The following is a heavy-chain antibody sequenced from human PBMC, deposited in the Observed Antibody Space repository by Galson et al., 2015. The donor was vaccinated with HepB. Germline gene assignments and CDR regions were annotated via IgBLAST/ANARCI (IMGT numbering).Heavy chain of an antibody. CDR3: ATDKNWFDP. V-gene: IGHV1-18*01. Sequence: SVKVSCKASGYTFTKFGVSWVRQAPGQGLEWMGWISTFNGNTSTSQKFLGRVTMTADTSSNTAYMELRSLTYDDTAVFYCATDKNWFDPWGQGTLVIVSS. CDR1: GYTFTKFG. D-gene: IGHD2/OR15-2a*01. J-gene: IGHJ5*02. CDR2: ISTFNGNT.